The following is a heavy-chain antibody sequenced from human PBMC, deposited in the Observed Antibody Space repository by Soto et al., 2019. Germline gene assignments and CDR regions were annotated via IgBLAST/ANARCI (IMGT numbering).Heavy chain of an antibody. Sequence: EVQLVESGGGLMQPGGSQRLSCAASGFTFSINDMNWVRQAPGKGLERVALIYSGGSTYYADSVKGRFTISRDNSKNTLYLQMSSLRAEDTAVYYCATRPLLPGAPWGQGTMVTVSS. CDR1: GFTFSIND. V-gene: IGHV3-53*01. CDR2: IYSGGST. J-gene: IGHJ3*01. D-gene: IGHD3-22*01. CDR3: ATRPLLPGAP.